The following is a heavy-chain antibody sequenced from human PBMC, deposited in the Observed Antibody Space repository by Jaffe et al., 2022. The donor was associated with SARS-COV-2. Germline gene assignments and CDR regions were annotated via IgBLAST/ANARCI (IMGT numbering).Heavy chain of an antibody. D-gene: IGHD3-3*01. Sequence: EVQLLESGGGLVQPGGSLRVSCAASGFTFSSYAMGWVRQAPGKGLEWVSIISGSGAGTYYTDSVKGRFTISRDNSKNTLYLQMSSLRAEDTAVYYCAKRDLIFGVVIVWGQGTLVTVSS. CDR2: ISGSGAGT. CDR1: GFTFSSYA. V-gene: IGHV3-23*01. J-gene: IGHJ4*02. CDR3: AKRDLIFGVVIV.